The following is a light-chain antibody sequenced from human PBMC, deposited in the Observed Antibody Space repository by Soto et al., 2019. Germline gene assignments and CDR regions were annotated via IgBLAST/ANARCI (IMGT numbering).Light chain of an antibody. CDR2: DVS. Sequence: QSVLTQPASVSGSPGQSITISCTGTSNDIGGYNYVSWFQQHPGKAPKFMLYDVSHRSSGVSNRFSGSKSGITASLTISGLQAEDEADYYCCSYTRTTSFVFGTGTKLTVL. V-gene: IGLV2-14*01. CDR1: SNDIGGYNY. J-gene: IGLJ1*01. CDR3: CSYTRTTSFV.